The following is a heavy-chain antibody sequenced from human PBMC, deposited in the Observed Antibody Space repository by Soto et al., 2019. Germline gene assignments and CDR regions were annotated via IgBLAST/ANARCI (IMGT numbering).Heavy chain of an antibody. CDR3: EIRKYSSSSRGWFDP. Sequence: GGSLRLSCAASGFTFSSYAMHWVRQAPGKGLEWVAVISYDGSNKYYADSVKGRFTISRDNSKNTLYLQMNSLRAEDTAVYYCEIRKYSSSSRGWFDPWGQGPLVTVSS. V-gene: IGHV3-30-3*01. J-gene: IGHJ5*02. CDR2: ISYDGSNK. D-gene: IGHD6-6*01. CDR1: GFTFSSYA.